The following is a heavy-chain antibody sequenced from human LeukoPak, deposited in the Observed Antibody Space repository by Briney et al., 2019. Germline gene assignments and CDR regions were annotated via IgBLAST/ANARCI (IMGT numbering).Heavy chain of an antibody. D-gene: IGHD6-13*01. CDR1: GFTVNSNY. CDR2: IYTGDST. V-gene: IGHV3-66*02. J-gene: IGHJ6*02. CDR3: ARGFGKAAADVFGGYTMDV. Sequence: GVSLRLSCAASGFTVNSNYMSWVRQAPGKGLEWVSLIYTGDSTYYADSVRGRFTISRDNSKNTLYLQMNSLRPEDTAIYYCARGFGKAAADVFGGYTMDVWGQGTTVTVSS.